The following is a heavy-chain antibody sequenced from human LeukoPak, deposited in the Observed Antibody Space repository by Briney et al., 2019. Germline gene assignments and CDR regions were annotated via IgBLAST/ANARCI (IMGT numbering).Heavy chain of an antibody. V-gene: IGHV3-23*01. Sequence: SCKASGGTFSSYAMSWVRQAPGKGLEWVSAISGSGGSTYYADSVKGRFTISRDNSKNTLYLQMNSLRAEDTAVYYCANDLLGYDFWSGHRYFDYWGQGTLVTVSS. CDR2: ISGSGGST. CDR3: ANDLLGYDFWSGHRYFDY. J-gene: IGHJ4*02. D-gene: IGHD3-3*01. CDR1: GGTFSSYA.